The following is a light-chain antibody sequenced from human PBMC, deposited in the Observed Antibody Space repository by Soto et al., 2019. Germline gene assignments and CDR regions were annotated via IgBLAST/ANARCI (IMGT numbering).Light chain of an antibody. CDR1: QSVGSFY. CDR3: QQYGSSRT. V-gene: IGKV3-20*01. Sequence: EIVLTQSPGTLSLSPGERATLSCRASQSVGSFYLAWYQQKPGQAPRLLIYDASSRATGIPDRFSSSGSGTDFTLTISRLEPEDFAVYYCQQYGSSRTFGQGTKVEIK. CDR2: DAS. J-gene: IGKJ1*01.